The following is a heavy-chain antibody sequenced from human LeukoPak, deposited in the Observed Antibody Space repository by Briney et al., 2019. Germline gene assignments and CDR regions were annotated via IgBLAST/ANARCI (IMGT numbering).Heavy chain of an antibody. J-gene: IGHJ1*01. CDR2: IYYRGST. CDR1: GDSISSSSYY. V-gene: IGHV4-39*01. Sequence: SETLSLTCTISGDSISSSSYYWGWIRQPPGKGLEWIGDIYYRGSTYYSPSLKSRVSISIDTSNNQFTLTLNSVTAADTALYFCARRRYYDSTGYLDWGQGTLVTVSS. D-gene: IGHD3-22*01. CDR3: ARRRYYDSTGYLD.